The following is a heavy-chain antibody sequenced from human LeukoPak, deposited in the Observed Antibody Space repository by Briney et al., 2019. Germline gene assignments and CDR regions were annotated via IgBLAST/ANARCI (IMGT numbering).Heavy chain of an antibody. V-gene: IGHV3-30*02. CDR2: IRYDGSNK. Sequence: GGSLRLSCAASGFTFSSYAMHWVRQAPGKGLEWVAFIRYDGSNKYYADSVKGRFTISRDNAKNSLYLQMNSLRAEDTAVYYCARDRSSSDAFDIWGQGTMVTVSS. CDR3: ARDRSSSDAFDI. J-gene: IGHJ3*02. D-gene: IGHD6-6*01. CDR1: GFTFSSYA.